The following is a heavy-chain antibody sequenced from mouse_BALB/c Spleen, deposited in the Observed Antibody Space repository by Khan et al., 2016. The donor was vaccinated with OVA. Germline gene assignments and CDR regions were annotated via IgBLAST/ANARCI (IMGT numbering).Heavy chain of an antibody. D-gene: IGHD2-14*01. V-gene: IGHV1-77*01. CDR2: IFPGSDTP. J-gene: IGHJ3*01. Sequence: QVQLQQSGPELVKPGASLKVSCKASGYTFTDYIIGWVKQSTRQGLEWIGDIFPGSDTPYYNEKFKDRATLTADKSANPAYMQLSSLTSDDSAVYFCARGGYSAFAYWGQGTLVTVSA. CDR3: ARGGYSAFAY. CDR1: GYTFTDYI.